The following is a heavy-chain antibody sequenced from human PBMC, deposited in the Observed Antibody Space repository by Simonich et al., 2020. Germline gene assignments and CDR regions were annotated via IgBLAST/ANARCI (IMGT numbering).Heavy chain of an antibody. J-gene: IGHJ4*02. V-gene: IGHV4-38-2*01. CDR3: ARHVRKTGDHFDY. CDR1: GYSISSGYY. D-gene: IGHD7-27*01. Sequence: QVQLQESGPGLVKPSETLSLTCAVSGYSISSGYYWGWIRQPPGKGLEWIGSIYHRGSTYYNPSLKSRVTISVDTSKNQFSLKLSSVTAADTAVYYCARHVRKTGDHFDYWGQGTLVTVSS. CDR2: IYHRGST.